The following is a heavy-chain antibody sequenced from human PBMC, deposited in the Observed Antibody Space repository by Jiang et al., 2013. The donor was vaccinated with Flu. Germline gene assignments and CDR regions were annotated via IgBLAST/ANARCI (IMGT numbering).Heavy chain of an antibody. Sequence: SETPVPHLRCLWWVLQWLLLELDPPAPRKGLEWIGEINHSGSTNYNPSLKSRVTISIDTSKNQFSLKLRSVTAADTAVYYCARSGLTGISLDYWGQGTLVTVSS. CDR1: WVLQWLL. CDR2: INHSGST. CDR3: ARSGLTGISLDY. V-gene: IGHV4-34*01. D-gene: IGHD1-14*01. J-gene: IGHJ4*02.